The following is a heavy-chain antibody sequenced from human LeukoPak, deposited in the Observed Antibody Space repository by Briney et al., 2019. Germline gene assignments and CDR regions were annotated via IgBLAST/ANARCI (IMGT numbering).Heavy chain of an antibody. CDR1: GFTFSGSA. Sequence: GGSLRLSCAASGFTFSGSAMHWVRQASGKGLEWVGRIRNKANSYETAYAASVKGRFTISRDDSKNTAYLQMNSVKTEDTAVYYCTRPDYGDYDYWGQGTLVTVSS. D-gene: IGHD4-17*01. CDR3: TRPDYGDYDY. J-gene: IGHJ4*02. V-gene: IGHV3-73*01. CDR2: IRNKANSYET.